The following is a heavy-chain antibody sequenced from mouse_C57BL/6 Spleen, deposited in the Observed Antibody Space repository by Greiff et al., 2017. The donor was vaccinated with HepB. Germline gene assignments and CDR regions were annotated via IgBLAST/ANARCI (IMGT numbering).Heavy chain of an antibody. D-gene: IGHD1-1*01. J-gene: IGHJ1*03. CDR1: GYTFTSYW. Sequence: QVQLQQPGAELVRPGSSVKLSCKASGYTFTSYWMHWVKQRPIQGLEWIGNIDPSDSETHYNQKFKDKATLTVDKSSSTAYMQLSSLTSEDSAVYYCASYGSHWYFDVWGTGTTVTVSS. CDR3: ASYGSHWYFDV. V-gene: IGHV1-52*01. CDR2: IDPSDSET.